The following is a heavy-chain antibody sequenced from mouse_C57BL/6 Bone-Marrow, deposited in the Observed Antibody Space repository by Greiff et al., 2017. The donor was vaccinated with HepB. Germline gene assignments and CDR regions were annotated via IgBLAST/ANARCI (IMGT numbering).Heavy chain of an antibody. CDR1: GYTFTSYW. D-gene: IGHD1-1*01. Sequence: QVQLQQPGAELVMPGASVKLSCKASGYTFTSYWMHWVKQRPGQGLEWIGEIDPSDSYTNYNQKFKGKSTLTVDKSSSTAYMQLSSLTSEDSAVYYCARWGSSYVRGFDYRGQGTTLTVSS. CDR2: IDPSDSYT. CDR3: ARWGSSYVRGFDY. J-gene: IGHJ2*01. V-gene: IGHV1-69*01.